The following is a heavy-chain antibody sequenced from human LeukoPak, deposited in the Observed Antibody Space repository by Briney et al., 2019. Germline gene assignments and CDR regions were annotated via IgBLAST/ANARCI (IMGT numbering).Heavy chain of an antibody. Sequence: SETLSLTCTVSGGSISSGGYYWSWIRQPPGKGLEWIGYIYHSGSTYYNPSLKSRVTISVDASKNQFSLKLSSVTAADTAMYYCARDDLDAFDIWGLGTMVTVSS. CDR1: GGSISSGGYY. V-gene: IGHV4-30-2*01. CDR2: IYHSGST. CDR3: ARDDLDAFDI. J-gene: IGHJ3*02.